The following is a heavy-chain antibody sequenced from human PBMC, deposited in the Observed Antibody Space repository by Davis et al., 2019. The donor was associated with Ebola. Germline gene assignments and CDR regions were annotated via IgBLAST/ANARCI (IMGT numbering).Heavy chain of an antibody. Sequence: GESLKISCQGSGYTFSSHWIAWVRQKPGKGLEWMGIIYAGDSDTTYSPSFQGQVTLSADNSISTAYLQWSSLKASDTAIYYCARRYYGHTFDYWGQGTLVTVSS. CDR1: GYTFSSHW. J-gene: IGHJ4*02. CDR3: ARRYYGHTFDY. D-gene: IGHD4-17*01. CDR2: IYAGDSDT. V-gene: IGHV5-51*01.